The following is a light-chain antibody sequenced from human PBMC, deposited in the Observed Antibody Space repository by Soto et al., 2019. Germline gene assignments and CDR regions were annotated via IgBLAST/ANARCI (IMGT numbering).Light chain of an antibody. CDR1: QSVSYY. CDR2: DAS. CDR3: QQNKDWPGT. V-gene: IGKV3-15*01. Sequence: EILMTQSPATLSLSPGESVTFSCRASQSVSYYLAWYKQKPGQAPRLLSYDASTRATGIPVRFSGSGSGTEFTLTISSLKSEDFGVYYCQQNKDWPGTFGQGTKVDIK. J-gene: IGKJ1*01.